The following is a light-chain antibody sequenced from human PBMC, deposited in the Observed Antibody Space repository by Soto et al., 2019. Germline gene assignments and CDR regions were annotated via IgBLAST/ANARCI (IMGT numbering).Light chain of an antibody. CDR2: EVR. CDR1: MRDVGAYNL. J-gene: IGLJ2*01. CDR3: SSYTYKSSLI. V-gene: IGLV2-14*01. Sequence: QSALTQPASVSGSPGQSITISCAGTMRDVGAYNLVSWYQQHPGRAPQLIIYEVRNRPSGISCRFSGSKSGNTASLTISGLQAEDEADYYCSSYTYKSSLIFGGGTKLTVL.